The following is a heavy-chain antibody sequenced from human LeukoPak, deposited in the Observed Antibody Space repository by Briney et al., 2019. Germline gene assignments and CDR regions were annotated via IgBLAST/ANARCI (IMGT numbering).Heavy chain of an antibody. D-gene: IGHD2-15*01. Sequence: GGSLRLSCAASGFTFSSYAMHWVRQAPGKGLEWVAVISYDGSNKYYADSVKGRFTISRDNSKNTLYLQMNSLRAEDTAVYYCASDRDIVEVVADPATFDYWGQGTLVTVSS. J-gene: IGHJ4*02. CDR2: ISYDGSNK. CDR3: ASDRDIVEVVADPATFDY. V-gene: IGHV3-30*04. CDR1: GFTFSSYA.